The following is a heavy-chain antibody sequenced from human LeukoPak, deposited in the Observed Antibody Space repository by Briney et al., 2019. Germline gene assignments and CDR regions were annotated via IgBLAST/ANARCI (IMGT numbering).Heavy chain of an antibody. D-gene: IGHD6-19*01. CDR1: GGTFSSYA. CDR2: IIPIFGTA. J-gene: IGHJ4*02. CDR3: ARDRGASSGPLDY. Sequence: ASVKVSCKASGGTFSSYAISWVRQAPGQGLEWMGRIIPIFGTASYAQKFQGRVTITTDESTSTAYMELSSLRSEDTAVYYCARDRGASSGPLDYWGQGTLVTVSS. V-gene: IGHV1-69*05.